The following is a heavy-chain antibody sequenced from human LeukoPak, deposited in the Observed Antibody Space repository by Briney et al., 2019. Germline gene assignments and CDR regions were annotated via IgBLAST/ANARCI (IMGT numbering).Heavy chain of an antibody. CDR3: VRLPLGYCSSTSCLD. CDR1: GYNFNTYG. Sequence: ASVKLSCKASGYNFNTYGISWVRQAPGQGLEWMGWISSSTGNTKYAQKLQDRVTMTTDTSTRTAYLYLRNLRSDDTAVYYCVRLPLGYCSSTSCLDWGQGTLVTVSS. J-gene: IGHJ4*02. CDR2: ISSSTGNT. V-gene: IGHV1-18*01. D-gene: IGHD2-2*01.